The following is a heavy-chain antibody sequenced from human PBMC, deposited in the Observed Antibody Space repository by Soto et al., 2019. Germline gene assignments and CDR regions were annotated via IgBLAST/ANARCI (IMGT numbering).Heavy chain of an antibody. V-gene: IGHV3-48*01. CDR1: GFTFSSYS. Sequence: GGSLRLSCAASGFTFSSYSMNWVRQAPGKGLEWVSYISSSSSTIYYADSVKGRFTISRDNAKNSLYLQMNSLRAEDTAVYYCARGDCSSTSCYLHNWFDPWGQGTLVTVSS. J-gene: IGHJ5*02. CDR2: ISSSSSTI. CDR3: ARGDCSSTSCYLHNWFDP. D-gene: IGHD2-2*01.